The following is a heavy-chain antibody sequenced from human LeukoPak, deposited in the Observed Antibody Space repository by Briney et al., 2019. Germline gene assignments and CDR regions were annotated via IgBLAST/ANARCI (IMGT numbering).Heavy chain of an antibody. CDR1: GYPFPRFG. J-gene: IGHJ4*02. CDR2: ISTYNDNT. D-gene: IGHD3-16*01. V-gene: IGHV1-18*01. CDR3: ARDHNYVWGSALTD. Sequence: ASVKVSCKASGYPFPRFGISGVRQPPGQGFEGMGWISTYNDNTIYAQKLQGRITMTTDTSTSTAYMELRSLRSDDTGVYYCARDHNYVWGSALTDWGQGTLVTVSS.